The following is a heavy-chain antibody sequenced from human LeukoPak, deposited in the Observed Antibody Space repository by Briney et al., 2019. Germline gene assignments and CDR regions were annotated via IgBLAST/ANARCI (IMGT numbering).Heavy chain of an antibody. J-gene: IGHJ4*02. D-gene: IGHD3-10*01. CDR3: AKTNYKRTILVWFGEFLLDDN. V-gene: IGHV3-23*01. Sequence: GGSLRLSCAASRFTVSSNYMSWVRQVPGKGLECVSIISGSGDTYYADSVKGRFIISRDNSKNTLFLQMNSLRAEDTAIYYCAKTNYKRTILVWFGEFLLDDNWGQGALVTVSS. CDR2: ISGSGDT. CDR1: RFTVSSNY.